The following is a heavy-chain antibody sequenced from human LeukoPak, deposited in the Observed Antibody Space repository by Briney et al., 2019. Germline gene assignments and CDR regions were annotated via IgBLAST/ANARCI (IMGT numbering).Heavy chain of an antibody. V-gene: IGHV3-48*03. CDR2: ISNSGSTI. Sequence: GGSLRLSCAASGFTFSSYEMNWVRQAPGKGLEWVSYISNSGSTIYYADSVKGRFTISRDNAKNSLYLQMNSLRAEDMAVYYCAELGITMIGGVWGKGTTVTISS. J-gene: IGHJ6*04. CDR1: GFTFSSYE. D-gene: IGHD3-10*02. CDR3: AELGITMIGGV.